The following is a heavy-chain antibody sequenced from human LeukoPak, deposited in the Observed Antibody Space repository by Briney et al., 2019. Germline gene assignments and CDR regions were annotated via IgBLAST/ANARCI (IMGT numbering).Heavy chain of an antibody. J-gene: IGHJ5*02. CDR1: GGSISNHY. D-gene: IGHD5-18*01. Sequence: SETLSLTCTVSGGSISNHYWSWIRQPPGKGLEWIGYIYYSGSTNYNPSLKSRVTISVDTSKNQFSLKLSSVTAADTAMYYCARDTWIQRWSHWFDPWGQGTLVTVSS. CDR3: ARDTWIQRWSHWFDP. V-gene: IGHV4-59*11. CDR2: IYYSGST.